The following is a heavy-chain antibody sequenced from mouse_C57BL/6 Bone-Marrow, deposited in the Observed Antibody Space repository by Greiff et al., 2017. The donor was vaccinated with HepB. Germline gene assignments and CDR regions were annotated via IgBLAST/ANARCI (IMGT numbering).Heavy chain of an antibody. CDR3: ARAPDYYGSSIH. J-gene: IGHJ4*01. V-gene: IGHV1-52*01. Sequence: QVQLQQPGAELVRPGSSVELSCKASGYTFTSYWMHWVKQRPIQGLEWIGNIDPSDSETHYNQKFKDKATLTVDKSSSTAYMQLSSLTSEDSAVYYCARAPDYYGSSIHWGQGTSVTVSS. CDR1: GYTFTSYW. D-gene: IGHD1-1*01. CDR2: IDPSDSET.